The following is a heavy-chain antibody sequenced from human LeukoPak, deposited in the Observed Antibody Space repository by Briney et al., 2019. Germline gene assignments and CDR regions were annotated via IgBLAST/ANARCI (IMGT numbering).Heavy chain of an antibody. V-gene: IGHV1-18*01. J-gene: IGHJ4*02. D-gene: IGHD3-9*01. CDR1: GYTFTSYG. Sequence: ASVKVSCKASGYTFTSYGISWVRQAPGQGLEWMGWISAYNGNTNYAQKLQGRVTMTIDTSTSTAYMELRSLRSDDTAVYYCAREGAKNYDILTGLLYYFDYWGQGTLVTVSS. CDR2: ISAYNGNT. CDR3: AREGAKNYDILTGLLYYFDY.